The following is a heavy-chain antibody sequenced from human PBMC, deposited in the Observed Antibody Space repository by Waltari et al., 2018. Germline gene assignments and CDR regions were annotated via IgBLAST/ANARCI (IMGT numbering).Heavy chain of an antibody. V-gene: IGHV4-4*02. CDR1: GDSRSENYW. CDR3: ARDRGRGLYFDS. J-gene: IGHJ4*02. CDR2: IHRNGRT. Sequence: QLQLQQSGPGLVKPSESLSLTCGVSGDSRSENYWWSWVRQSPEKGPEWIGQIHRNGRTYYNPSLGSRVSVSMDTSNNKFFLKLSSSIAADTAVYYCARDRGRGLYFDSWGQGTLVTVSP. D-gene: IGHD2-15*01.